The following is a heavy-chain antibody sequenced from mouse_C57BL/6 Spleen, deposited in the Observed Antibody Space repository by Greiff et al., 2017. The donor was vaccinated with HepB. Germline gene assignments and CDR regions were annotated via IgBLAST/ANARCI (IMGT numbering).Heavy chain of an antibody. CDR1: GFTFSSYA. D-gene: IGHD2-1*01. Sequence: EVKLVESGGGLVKPGGSLKLSCAASGFTFSSYAMSWVRQTPEKRLEWVATISDGGSYTYYPDNVKGRFTISRDNAKNNLYLQMSHLKSEDTAMYYCARAHYYGNSYFDYWGQGTTLTVSS. CDR2: ISDGGSYT. V-gene: IGHV5-4*03. J-gene: IGHJ2*01. CDR3: ARAHYYGNSYFDY.